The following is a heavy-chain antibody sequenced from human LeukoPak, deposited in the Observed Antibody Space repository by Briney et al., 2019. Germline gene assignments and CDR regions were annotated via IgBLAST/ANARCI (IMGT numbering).Heavy chain of an antibody. D-gene: IGHD3-9*01. J-gene: IGHJ4*02. Sequence: PGGSLRLSCAASGFTFDDYCMSWGRQVPGKGLEWVSGSNVIGGSADYADSVKGRFTISRDNARNSLYLQMNSLRDEDTDVYYCARGLVNDYWGQGTLVTVSS. V-gene: IGHV3-20*04. CDR3: ARGLVNDY. CDR1: GFTFDDYC. CDR2: SNVIGGSA.